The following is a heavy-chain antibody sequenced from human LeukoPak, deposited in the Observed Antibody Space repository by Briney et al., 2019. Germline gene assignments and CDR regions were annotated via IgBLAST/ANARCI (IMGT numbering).Heavy chain of an antibody. CDR1: GGSISSSSYY. CDR2: IYTSGST. V-gene: IGHV4-61*05. J-gene: IGHJ4*02. Sequence: PSETLSLTCTVSGGSISSSSYYWSWIRQPPGKGLEWIGYIYTSGSTNYNPSLKSRVTISVDTSKNQFSLKLSSVTAADTAVYYCASYFTGELDYFDYWGQGTLVTVSS. CDR3: ASYFTGELDYFDY. D-gene: IGHD1-26*01.